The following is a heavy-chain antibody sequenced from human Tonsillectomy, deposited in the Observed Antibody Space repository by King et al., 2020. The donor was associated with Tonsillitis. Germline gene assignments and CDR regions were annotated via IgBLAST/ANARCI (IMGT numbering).Heavy chain of an antibody. CDR1: GFTFSSYA. Sequence: VQLVESGGGLVQPGGSLRLSCAAAGFTFSSYAMSWVRQAPGEGLEWVAAISGSGCSAYSADSVKGRFTISRDNSKNTLYLQMNSLRAEDTAVYYCAKGGCSSTSCYYDCDYWGQGTLVTVSS. CDR2: ISGSGCSA. D-gene: IGHD2-2*01. CDR3: AKGGCSSTSCYYDCDY. J-gene: IGHJ4*02. V-gene: IGHV3-23*04.